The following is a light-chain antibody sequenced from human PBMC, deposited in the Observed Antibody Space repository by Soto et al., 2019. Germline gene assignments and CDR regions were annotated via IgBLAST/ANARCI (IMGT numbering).Light chain of an antibody. Sequence: EIVMTQSPATLSVSPGERATLSCRASQTININLAWYQQKPGQSPRLLIYLASTRAAGIPARFSGSGSGTEFTLTISSLQPADCSVYYSQHYNVRPLTFGGGTNVEIK. CDR1: QTININ. CDR2: LAS. J-gene: IGKJ4*01. CDR3: QHYNVRPLT. V-gene: IGKV3-15*01.